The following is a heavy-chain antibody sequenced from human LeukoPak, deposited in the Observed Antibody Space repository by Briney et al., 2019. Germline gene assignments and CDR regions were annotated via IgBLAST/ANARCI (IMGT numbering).Heavy chain of an antibody. CDR3: ASRSDFHYYYYYGMDV. V-gene: IGHV4-39*01. CDR1: GGSISSYY. J-gene: IGHJ6*02. Sequence: SETLSLTCTVSGGSISSYYWSWIRQPPGKGLEWIGSIYYSGSTYYNPSLKSRVTISVDTSKNQFSLKLSSVTAADTAVYYCASRSDFHYYYYYGMDVWGQGTTVTVSS. D-gene: IGHD3/OR15-3a*01. CDR2: IYYSGST.